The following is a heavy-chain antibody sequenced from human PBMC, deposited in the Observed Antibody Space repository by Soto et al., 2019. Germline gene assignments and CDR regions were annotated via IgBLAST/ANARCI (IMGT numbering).Heavy chain of an antibody. J-gene: IGHJ6*02. CDR2: IYPGDSDT. D-gene: IGHD3-3*02. CDR1: GYSFTSYW. Sequence: GESLKISCKGSGYSFTSYWIGWVRQMPGKGLEWMGIIYPGDSDTRYSPSFQGQVTISADKSISTAYLQWSSLKASDTAMYYCARISGEIYSYYGMDVWGQGTTVTVSS. V-gene: IGHV5-51*01. CDR3: ARISGEIYSYYGMDV.